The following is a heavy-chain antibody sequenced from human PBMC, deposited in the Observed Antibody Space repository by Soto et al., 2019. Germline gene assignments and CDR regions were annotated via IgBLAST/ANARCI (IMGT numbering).Heavy chain of an antibody. Sequence: EVQLLESGGGLVQPGGSLRLSCAASGFTFSSYAMRWVRQAPGKGLEWVSTISGSGSSTYYADSVKGRFTISRDNSKNTLYLQMNSLRAEYTAVYYCAKGSSLGGGSSDYWGQGTLVTVSS. CDR2: ISGSGSST. CDR1: GFTFSSYA. V-gene: IGHV3-23*01. D-gene: IGHD1-26*01. CDR3: AKGSSLGGGSSDY. J-gene: IGHJ4*02.